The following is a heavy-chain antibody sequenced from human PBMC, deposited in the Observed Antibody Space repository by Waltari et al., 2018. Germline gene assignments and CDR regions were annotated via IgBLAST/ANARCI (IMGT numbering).Heavy chain of an antibody. CDR2: IYYSGGT. CDR3: ARRGGYSSSWVDY. J-gene: IGHJ4*02. D-gene: IGHD6-13*01. CDR1: GGSISSSRYY. Sequence: QLQLPESGPGLVKPSETLSLTCTVSGGSISSSRYYWGWIRQPPGKGLEWIGSIYYSGGTYYNPSLKSRVTISVDTSKNQFSLKLSSVTAADTAVYYCARRGGYSSSWVDYWGQGTLVTVSS. V-gene: IGHV4-39*07.